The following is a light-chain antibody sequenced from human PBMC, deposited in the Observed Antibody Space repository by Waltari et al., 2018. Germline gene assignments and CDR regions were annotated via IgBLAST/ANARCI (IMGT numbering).Light chain of an antibody. V-gene: IGKV4-1*01. CDR3: HQYYNTPRT. CDR2: WAS. Sequence: DIVMTQYPDSLAVSLRERAAIDCRSRQSILSNSNNKYYLAWYQQKSGQPPKLLIYWASTRESGVPDRFSGSVSGTTFTLTISSLQAEDVAVYYCHQYYNTPRTFGRGTKVEIK. CDR1: QSILSNSNNKYY. J-gene: IGKJ4*02.